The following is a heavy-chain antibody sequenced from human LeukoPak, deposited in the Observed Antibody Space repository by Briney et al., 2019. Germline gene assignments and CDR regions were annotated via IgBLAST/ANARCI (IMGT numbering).Heavy chain of an antibody. Sequence: RASVKVSCTASGYTVSSYDINWVRQAAGQGLEWMGWMNPKTGNTGYAQKFQGRLSFTRNTSINTAYMELSSLRSEDTAVYYCARGPRVFGVVLSSHWFFDVWGRGTLVTVSS. V-gene: IGHV1-8*01. CDR1: GYTVSSYD. J-gene: IGHJ2*01. CDR2: MNPKTGNT. CDR3: ARGPRVFGVVLSSHWFFDV. D-gene: IGHD3-3*01.